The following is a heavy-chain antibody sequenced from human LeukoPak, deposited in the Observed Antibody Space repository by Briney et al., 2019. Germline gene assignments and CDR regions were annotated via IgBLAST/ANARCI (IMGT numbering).Heavy chain of an antibody. J-gene: IGHJ3*02. Sequence: PSEPLSLTCTVSGGSISSRSYFWGWIRQPPGKGLEWIGNIYYSGSTYYNPSLKSRVTISVDTSKNQFSLKLSTVTAADTAVYYCARTFYYDSSGYYGSSFDIWGQGTMVTV. CDR1: GGSISSRSYF. V-gene: IGHV4-39*01. D-gene: IGHD3-22*01. CDR2: IYYSGST. CDR3: ARTFYYDSSGYYGSSFDI.